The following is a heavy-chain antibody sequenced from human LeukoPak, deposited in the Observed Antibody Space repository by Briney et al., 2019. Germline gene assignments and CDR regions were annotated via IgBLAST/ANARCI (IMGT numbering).Heavy chain of an antibody. CDR1: GFTFSSYW. J-gene: IGHJ4*02. Sequence: GGSLRLSCAASGFTFSSYWMSWVRQAPGKGLEWVANIKQDGSDNDYMYYVQSRFNISSDNAKNSLYLQMNSLRAEDTAVYYCARDIVVVPAAIYYFDYWGQGTLVTVSS. CDR3: ARDIVVVPAAIYYFDY. D-gene: IGHD2-2*02. V-gene: IGHV3-7*01. CDR2: IKQDGSDN.